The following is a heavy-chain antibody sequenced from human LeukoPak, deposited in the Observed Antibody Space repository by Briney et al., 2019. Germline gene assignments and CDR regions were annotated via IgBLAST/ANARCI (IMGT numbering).Heavy chain of an antibody. CDR2: MNPNSGNT. J-gene: IGHJ4*02. Sequence: ASVKVSCQASGYTFTSYDINWVRQATGQGLEWMGWMNPNSGNTGYAQKFQGRVTMTRNTSISTAYMELSSLRSEDTAVYYCASGLIAAAGVFDYWGQGTLVTVSS. CDR1: GYTFTSYD. CDR3: ASGLIAAAGVFDY. D-gene: IGHD6-13*01. V-gene: IGHV1-8*02.